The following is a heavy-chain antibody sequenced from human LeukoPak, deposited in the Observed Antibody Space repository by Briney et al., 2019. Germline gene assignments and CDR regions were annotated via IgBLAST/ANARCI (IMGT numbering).Heavy chain of an antibody. Sequence: GGSLRLSCAASGFTFSTYAMSWVRQAPGKGLEWVSSISGSGDSTYYADSVKGRFTISRDNSKNTLFLQINTLRAEDTAAYYCAKIPSVFSSSRSWFDPWGQGTLVTVSS. CDR1: GFTFSTYA. CDR3: AKIPSVFSSSRSWFDP. CDR2: ISGSGDST. D-gene: IGHD6-6*01. V-gene: IGHV3-23*01. J-gene: IGHJ5*02.